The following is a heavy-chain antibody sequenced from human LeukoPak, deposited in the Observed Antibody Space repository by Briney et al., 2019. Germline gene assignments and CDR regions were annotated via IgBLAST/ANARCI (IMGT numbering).Heavy chain of an antibody. Sequence: SQTLSLTCTVSGGSISSGGYYWSWIRQHPGKGLEWIGYIYYSGSTNYNPSLKSRVTISVDTSKNQFSLKLSSVTAADTAVYYCARGQGYDILTGLYYYYGMDVWGKGTTVTVSS. CDR3: ARGQGYDILTGLYYYYGMDV. J-gene: IGHJ6*04. CDR2: IYYSGST. V-gene: IGHV4-61*08. D-gene: IGHD3-9*01. CDR1: GGSISSGGYY.